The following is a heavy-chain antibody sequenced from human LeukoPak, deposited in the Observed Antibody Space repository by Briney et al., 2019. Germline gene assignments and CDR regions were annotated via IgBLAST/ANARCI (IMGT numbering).Heavy chain of an antibody. CDR3: ARVGRDCSDTNCHWADWFDP. J-gene: IGHJ5*02. V-gene: IGHV1-18*01. CDR1: GYSFSSYG. Sequence: ASVTVSCKASGYSFSSYGITWVREAPGQGPEWMGWISGSTGSTHYAQTVQGRVTMTTDPSTGTAYMELRSLSPDDTAVYYCARVGRDCSDTNCHWADWFDPWGQGTLVIVSS. CDR2: ISGSTGST. D-gene: IGHD2-2*01.